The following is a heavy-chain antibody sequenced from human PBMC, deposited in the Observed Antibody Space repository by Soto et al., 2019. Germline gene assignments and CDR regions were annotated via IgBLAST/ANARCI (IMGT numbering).Heavy chain of an antibody. CDR2: ISYDGSNK. J-gene: IGHJ4*02. Sequence: PGGSLRLSCAASGFTFSSYGMHWVRQAPGKGLEWVAVISYDGSNKYYADSVKGRFTISRDNSKNTLYLQMNSLRAEDTAVYYCAKDSPNCSGGSCYHFDYWGQGTLVTVSS. V-gene: IGHV3-30*18. D-gene: IGHD2-15*01. CDR3: AKDSPNCSGGSCYHFDY. CDR1: GFTFSSYG.